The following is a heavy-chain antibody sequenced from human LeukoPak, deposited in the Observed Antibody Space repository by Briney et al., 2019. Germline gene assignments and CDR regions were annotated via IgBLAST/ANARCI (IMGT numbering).Heavy chain of an antibody. CDR2: IRYDGSNK. CDR3: AKISEYQLLSSLRVDP. Sequence: PGGSLRLSCAASGFTFSSYGMHWVRQAPGKGLEWVAFIRYDGSNKYYADSVKGRFTISRDNSKNTLYLQMNSLRAEDTAVYYCAKISEYQLLSSLRVDPWGQGTLVTVSS. V-gene: IGHV3-30*02. D-gene: IGHD2-2*01. CDR1: GFTFSSYG. J-gene: IGHJ5*02.